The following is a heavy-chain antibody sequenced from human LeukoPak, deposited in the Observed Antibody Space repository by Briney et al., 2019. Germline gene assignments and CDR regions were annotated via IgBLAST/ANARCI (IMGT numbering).Heavy chain of an antibody. Sequence: GGSLRLSCAASGFTFSSYAMSWVRQAPGKGLEWASGISGSGGSTHYADSVKDRFTISRDNSKNTLYLQMNSLRAEDTAVYYCAKETVVVVAATPDAFDIWGQGTMVTVSS. D-gene: IGHD2-15*01. CDR3: AKETVVVVAATPDAFDI. CDR1: GFTFSSYA. J-gene: IGHJ3*02. V-gene: IGHV3-23*01. CDR2: ISGSGGST.